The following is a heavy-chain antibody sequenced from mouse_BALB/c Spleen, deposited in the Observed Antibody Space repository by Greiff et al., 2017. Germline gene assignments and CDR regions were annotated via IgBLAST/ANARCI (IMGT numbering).Heavy chain of an antibody. CDR3: AREFYYGYDGFAY. CDR1: GYTFTSYW. D-gene: IGHD2-2*01. CDR2: INPSTGYT. V-gene: IGHV1-7*01. Sequence: VQLQQSGAELAKPGASVKMSCKASGYTFTSYWMHWVKQRPGQGLEWIGYINPSTGYTEYNQKFKDKATLTADKSSSTADMQLSSLTSEDSAVYYCAREFYYGYDGFAYWGQGTLVTVSA. J-gene: IGHJ3*01.